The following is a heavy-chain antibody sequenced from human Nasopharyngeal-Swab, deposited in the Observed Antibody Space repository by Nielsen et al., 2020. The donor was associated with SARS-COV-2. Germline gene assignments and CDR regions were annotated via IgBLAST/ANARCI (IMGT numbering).Heavy chain of an antibody. D-gene: IGHD3-3*01. J-gene: IGHJ6*03. V-gene: IGHV3-7*03. CDR2: IKNDGSEK. Sequence: GGSLRLSCAAPGLSFSGYWMTWVRQAPGKGLEWVANIKNDGSEKYYGDSVKGRFTISRDNAKNSLFLQMSTLRAEDTAVYYCAKITADYDFWSHQYYYYMDVWGKGTTVTVSS. CDR3: AKITADYDFWSHQYYYYMDV. CDR1: GLSFSGYW.